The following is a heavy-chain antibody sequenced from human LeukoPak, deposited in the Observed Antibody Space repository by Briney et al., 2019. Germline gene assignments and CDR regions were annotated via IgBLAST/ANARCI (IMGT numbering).Heavy chain of an antibody. V-gene: IGHV3-23*01. D-gene: IGHD6-19*01. CDR1: GFTFGSYA. CDR3: AKGEFGRGWPN. CDR2: ISNNGVNR. Sequence: GGSLRLSCAASGFTFGSYALNWVRQAPRKGLEWVSGISNNGVNRNYADSVKGRFTISRDNSKNTLYLQMNSLRAEDTAVYYCAKGEFGRGWPNWGQGTLVTVSS. J-gene: IGHJ4*02.